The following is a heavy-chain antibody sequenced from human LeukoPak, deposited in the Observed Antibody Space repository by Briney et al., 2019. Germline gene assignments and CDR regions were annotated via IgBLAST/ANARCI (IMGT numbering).Heavy chain of an antibody. CDR3: AKDRDSGYYVMDR. J-gene: IGHJ6*01. Sequence: TGGSLRLSCAASGFTFDRFDMHWVRQAPGKGLQWVTFISYVGSDKYYADSVKGRFTISRDNSRNTLYLQMNRLGVEDTALDVCAKDRDSGYYVMDRWRKGTTVTVSS. CDR1: GFTFDRFD. V-gene: IGHV3-30*02. D-gene: IGHD3-22*01. CDR2: ISYVGSDK.